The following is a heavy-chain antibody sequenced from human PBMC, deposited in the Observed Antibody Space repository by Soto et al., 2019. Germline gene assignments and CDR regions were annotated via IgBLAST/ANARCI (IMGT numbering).Heavy chain of an antibody. V-gene: IGHV1-24*01. CDR3: AKDYYDSSGRAFDI. Sequence: XSVKVSCKVSGYPLTELSMHWGRQAPGKGLEWTGGFDPEDGETIYAQKFQGRVTMTEDTSTDTAYMELSSLRSEDTAVYYCAKDYYDSSGRAFDIWGQGTMVTVSS. CDR2: FDPEDGET. J-gene: IGHJ3*02. D-gene: IGHD3-22*01. CDR1: GYPLTELS.